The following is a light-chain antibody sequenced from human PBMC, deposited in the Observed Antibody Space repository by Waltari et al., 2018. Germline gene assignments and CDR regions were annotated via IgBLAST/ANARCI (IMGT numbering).Light chain of an antibody. CDR3: QQNDSTPRT. V-gene: IGKV4-1*01. CDR1: QNILYISNNKNY. Sequence: DIVMTQSPDSLAVSLGERATINCKSSQNILYISNNKNYLAWYPLKPGQAPKLLFYWASTRESGVPDRFSGSGSGTEFTLTINSLQAEDVAVYDGQQNDSTPRTFGQGTKVEIK. J-gene: IGKJ1*01. CDR2: WAS.